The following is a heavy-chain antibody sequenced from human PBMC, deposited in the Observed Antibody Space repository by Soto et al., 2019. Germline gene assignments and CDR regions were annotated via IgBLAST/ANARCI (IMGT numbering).Heavy chain of an antibody. V-gene: IGHV3-23*01. CDR1: GFIFSNYA. CDR2: ITSSSGGT. CDR3: AKDRCSGGNCYSDFDY. J-gene: IGHJ4*02. Sequence: GGSLRLSCAASGFIFSNYAMSWVRQAPGKGLEWVSGITSSSGGTHYADSVKGRFTISRDNSKNTLYLQMNSLRVEDTAVYYCAKDRCSGGNCYSDFDYWGQGTLVTVSS. D-gene: IGHD2-15*01.